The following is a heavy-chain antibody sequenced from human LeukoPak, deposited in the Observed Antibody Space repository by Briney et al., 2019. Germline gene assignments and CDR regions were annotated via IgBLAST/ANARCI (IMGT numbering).Heavy chain of an antibody. CDR1: GGSISSYY. CDR3: ARWIGGSELGDAFDI. V-gene: IGHV4-59*01. CDR2: IYYSGST. D-gene: IGHD2-15*01. J-gene: IGHJ3*02. Sequence: PSETLSLTCTVSGGSISSYYWSWIRQPPGKGLEWIGYIYYSGSTNYNPSLKSRVTISVDTSKNQFSLKLSSVTAADTAVYYCARWIGGSELGDAFDIWGQGTMVTVSS.